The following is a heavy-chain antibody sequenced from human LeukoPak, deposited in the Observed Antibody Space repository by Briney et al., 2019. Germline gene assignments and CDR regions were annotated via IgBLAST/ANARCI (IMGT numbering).Heavy chain of an antibody. D-gene: IGHD6-6*01. J-gene: IGHJ3*02. V-gene: IGHV4-59*01. CDR3: ARGSIAARNDAFDI. CDR2: IFHTGST. Sequence: PSETLSLTCSVSGGSISSYYWSWIRQPPGKGLEWIGYIFHTGSTNYNPSLKSRVTISVDTSKNQFSLKLSFVTAADTAVYYCARGSIAARNDAFDIWGQGTMVTVSS. CDR1: GGSISSYY.